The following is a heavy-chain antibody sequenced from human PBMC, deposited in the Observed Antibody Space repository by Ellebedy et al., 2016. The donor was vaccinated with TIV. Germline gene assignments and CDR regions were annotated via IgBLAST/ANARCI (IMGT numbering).Heavy chain of an antibody. CDR2: INHSGST. Sequence: MPSETLSLTCAVYGGSFSGYYWSWIRQPPGNGLEWIGEINHSGSTNYNPSLKSRVIISADTSKNLFSLRLSSVTAADTAVYYCARLDVAVANWFDPWGHGTLVTVSS. J-gene: IGHJ5*02. D-gene: IGHD3-10*02. CDR3: ARLDVAVANWFDP. V-gene: IGHV4-34*01. CDR1: GGSFSGYY.